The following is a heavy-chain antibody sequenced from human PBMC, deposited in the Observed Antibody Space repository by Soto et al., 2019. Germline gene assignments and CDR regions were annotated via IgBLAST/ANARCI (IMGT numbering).Heavy chain of an antibody. V-gene: IGHV3-23*01. J-gene: IGHJ4*02. D-gene: IGHD6-6*01. CDR3: AKDAGSSAYYFDY. Sequence: EVQLLESGGGLVQPGGSRRLSCAASGFSFSSYAMSCVRQAPGQGLEWVSAISGSGGCTYYADSVKGRFTISRDNSKNARYLQMNSLRAEDTAVYYCAKDAGSSAYYFDYWRQGTLGTFSS. CDR1: GFSFSSYA. CDR2: ISGSGGCT.